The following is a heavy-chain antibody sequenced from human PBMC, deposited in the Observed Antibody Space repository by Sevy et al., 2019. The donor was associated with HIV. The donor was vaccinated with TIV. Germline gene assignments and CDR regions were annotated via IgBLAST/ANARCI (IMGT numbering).Heavy chain of an antibody. J-gene: IGHJ3*02. CDR1: GYTLTELS. D-gene: IGHD2-8*01. CDR2: FDPEDGET. V-gene: IGHV1-24*01. CDR3: ATAHCTNGLCYHGGRYAFDI. Sequence: ASVKVSCKVSGYTLTELSMHWVRQAPGKGLEWMGGFDPEDGETIYAQKFQGRVTMTEDTSTDTADMDLSSLRSEDTAVYYCATAHCTNGLCYHGGRYAFDIWGQGTMVTVSS.